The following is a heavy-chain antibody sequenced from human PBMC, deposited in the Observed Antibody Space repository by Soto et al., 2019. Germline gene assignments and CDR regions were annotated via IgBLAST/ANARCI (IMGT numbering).Heavy chain of an antibody. J-gene: IGHJ4*02. CDR3: ARDHINGWKFDD. CDR2: IKQDGSEN. D-gene: IGHD6-19*01. Sequence: GGSLRLSCAASGFTFSNYWMSWVRQAPGKGLEWVANIKQDGSENYYVDSVKGRFTTSRDNTKNSFYLQMNSLRAEDTAVYYCARDHINGWKFDDWGPGTLDPVSS. V-gene: IGHV3-7*01. CDR1: GFTFSNYW.